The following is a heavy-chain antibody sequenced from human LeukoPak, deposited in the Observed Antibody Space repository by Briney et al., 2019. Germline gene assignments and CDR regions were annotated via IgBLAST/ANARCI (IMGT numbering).Heavy chain of an antibody. CDR1: VSSGLTRW. Sequence: PGGSLRLSCVASVSSGLTRWMNWVRQAPGKGLEWVAIIKEDGSAKHYLDSVKGRFTISRDNAKNSVYLEMNSLRVEDTAVYYCASAAGWEFAYWGQGTLVTVSS. CDR2: IKEDGSAK. CDR3: ASAAGWEFAY. J-gene: IGHJ4*02. V-gene: IGHV3-7*01. D-gene: IGHD1-26*01.